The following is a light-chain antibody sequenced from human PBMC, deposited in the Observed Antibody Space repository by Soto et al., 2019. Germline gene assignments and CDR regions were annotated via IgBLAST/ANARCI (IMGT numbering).Light chain of an antibody. J-gene: IGKJ1*01. CDR3: QQYGGSPGT. V-gene: IGKV3-20*01. CDR2: GAS. CDR1: QSVSASY. Sequence: EIVLTQSPGTLSLSPGERATLSCRASQSVSASYVAWYQQKPGQGPRLLIYGASSRATGILDRFSGSGSGTDFTLTISRLEPDDFAVYYCQQYGGSPGTFGQGTKVEIK.